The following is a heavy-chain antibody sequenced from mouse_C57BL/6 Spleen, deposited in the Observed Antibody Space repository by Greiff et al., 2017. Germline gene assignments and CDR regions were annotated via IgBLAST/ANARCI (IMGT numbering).Heavy chain of an antibody. V-gene: IGHV1-55*01. D-gene: IGHD2-3*01. CDR1: GYTFTSYW. J-gene: IGHJ4*01. CDR3: ARCGEYDGYSYYAMDY. CDR2: IYPGSGST. Sequence: QVQLQQPGAELVKPGASVKMSCKASGYTFTSYWITWVKQRPGQGLEWIGDIYPGSGSTNYNEKLKSKATLTVDTSSSTAYMQLSSLTSEDSAVYYCARCGEYDGYSYYAMDYWGQGTSVTVSS.